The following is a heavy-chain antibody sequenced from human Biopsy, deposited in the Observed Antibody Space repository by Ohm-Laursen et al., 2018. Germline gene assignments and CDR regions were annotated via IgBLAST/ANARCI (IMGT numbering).Heavy chain of an antibody. V-gene: IGHV4-61*05. D-gene: IGHD2-15*01. CDR1: GGSISNSNYY. CDR2: IHHSGST. J-gene: IGHJ6*02. Sequence: SETLSLTCPVSGGSISNSNYYWGWIRQPPGKGLECIGNIHHSGSTNYNPSLKSRLTISVDTSKNQFSLKLSSVTAADTAVYYCARMDCSGGSCHYYSYGMDVWGQGTTVTVSS. CDR3: ARMDCSGGSCHYYSYGMDV.